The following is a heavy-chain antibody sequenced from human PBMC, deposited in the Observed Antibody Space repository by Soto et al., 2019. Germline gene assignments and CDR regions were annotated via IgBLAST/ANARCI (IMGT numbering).Heavy chain of an antibody. Sequence: ASVKVSCKASGYTFRSYGISWVRQAPGQGLEWVGWISAYNGDTHYAPKFQDRITLTTETSTDTAYMELRSLRLDDTALYYCARDVLAVIAATPGEHWGQGTLVTVSS. CDR2: ISAYNGDT. CDR3: ARDVLAVIAATPGEH. J-gene: IGHJ4*02. D-gene: IGHD2-15*01. V-gene: IGHV1-18*04. CDR1: GYTFRSYG.